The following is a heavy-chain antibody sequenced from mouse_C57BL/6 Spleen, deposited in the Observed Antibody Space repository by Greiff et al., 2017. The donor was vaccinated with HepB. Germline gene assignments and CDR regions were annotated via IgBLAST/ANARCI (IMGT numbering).Heavy chain of an antibody. J-gene: IGHJ4*01. V-gene: IGHV10-1*01. CDR2: IRSKSNNYAT. CDR3: VKGAMDY. Sequence: EVQLVASGGGLVQPKGSLKLSCAASGFSFNTYAMNWVRQAPGKGLEWIARIRSKSNNYATYYADTVKDRFTISRDDSESMLYLQMNNLKTEDTAMYYCVKGAMDYWGQGTSVTVSS. CDR1: GFSFNTYA.